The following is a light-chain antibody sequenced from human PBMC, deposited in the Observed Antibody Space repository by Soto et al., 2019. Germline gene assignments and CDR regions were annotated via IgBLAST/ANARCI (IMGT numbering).Light chain of an antibody. J-gene: IGKJ1*01. V-gene: IGKV1-5*03. CDR3: QQYHSYWT. CDR2: KAS. Sequence: DIQMTQSPSTLSGSVGDRVTITFRASQTISSWLAWYQQKPGKAPKLLIYKASTLKSGVPSRFSGSGSGTEFTLTISSLQTDDFSTYYCQQYHSYWTFGQGTKVDIK. CDR1: QTISSW.